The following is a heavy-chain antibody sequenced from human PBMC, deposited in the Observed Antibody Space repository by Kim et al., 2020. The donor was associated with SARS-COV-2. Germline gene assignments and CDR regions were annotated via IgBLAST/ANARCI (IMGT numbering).Heavy chain of an antibody. D-gene: IGHD6-19*01. V-gene: IGHV3-9*01. Sequence: ADSVKGRFTISRDNAKNSLYLQMNSLRTEDTALYYCAKDLNSGWFEYFDYCGQGTLVTVSS. J-gene: IGHJ4*02. CDR3: AKDLNSGWFEYFDY.